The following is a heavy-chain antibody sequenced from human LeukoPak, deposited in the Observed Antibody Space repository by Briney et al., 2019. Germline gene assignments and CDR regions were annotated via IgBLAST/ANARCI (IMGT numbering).Heavy chain of an antibody. Sequence: GGSLRLSCAASGFTFHDYTMHWVRQAPGKGLEWVSLISWDGDSTYYADSVKGRFTISRDNSKNSLYLQMNSLRTEDTALYYCAKDIGVGYCNGCLFDYWGQGTLVTVSS. V-gene: IGHV3-43*01. CDR2: ISWDGDST. J-gene: IGHJ4*02. CDR3: AKDIGVGYCNGCLFDY. D-gene: IGHD2-15*01. CDR1: GFTFHDYT.